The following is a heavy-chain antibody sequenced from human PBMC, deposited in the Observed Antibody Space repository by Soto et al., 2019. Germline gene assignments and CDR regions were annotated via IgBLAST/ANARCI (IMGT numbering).Heavy chain of an antibody. CDR3: ARSMYCYDSSGYYPTVISPFDY. V-gene: IGHV3-30-3*01. Sequence: GGSLRLSCAASGFTFSSYAMHWVRQAPGKGLEWVAVISYDGSNKYYADSVKGRFTISRDNSKNTLYLQMNSLRAEDTAVYYCARSMYCYDSSGYYPTVISPFDYWGQGTLVTVSS. CDR2: ISYDGSNK. D-gene: IGHD3-22*01. CDR1: GFTFSSYA. J-gene: IGHJ4*02.